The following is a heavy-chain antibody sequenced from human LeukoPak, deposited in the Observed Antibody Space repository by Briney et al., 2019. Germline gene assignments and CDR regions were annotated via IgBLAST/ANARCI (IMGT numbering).Heavy chain of an antibody. V-gene: IGHV1-69*13. CDR1: GGTFSSYA. Sequence: GASVKVSCKASGGTFSSYAISWVRQAPGQGLEWMGGIIPIFGTANYAQKFQGRVTITADESTSTAYMELSSLRAEDTAVYYCATANVDTATAPLSFAFDIWGQGTMVTVSS. CDR3: ATANVDTATAPLSFAFDI. D-gene: IGHD5-18*01. CDR2: IIPIFGTA. J-gene: IGHJ3*02.